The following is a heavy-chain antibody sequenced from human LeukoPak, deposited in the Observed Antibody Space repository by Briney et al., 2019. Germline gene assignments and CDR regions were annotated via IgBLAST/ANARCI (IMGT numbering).Heavy chain of an antibody. D-gene: IGHD2-15*01. Sequence: SETLSLTCTVSGGSISSGSYYWRWIRQPAGKGLEWIGRIYTSGSTNYNPSLKSRLTISVDTSKNQFSLKLSSVTAADTAVYYCAREGRDCSGGSCYSPNYYYYMDVWGKGTTVTISS. CDR1: GGSISSGSYY. V-gene: IGHV4-61*02. J-gene: IGHJ6*03. CDR3: AREGRDCSGGSCYSPNYYYYMDV. CDR2: IYTSGST.